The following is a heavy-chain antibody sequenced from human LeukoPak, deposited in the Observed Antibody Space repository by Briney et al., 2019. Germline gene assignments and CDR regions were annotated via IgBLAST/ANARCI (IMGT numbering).Heavy chain of an antibody. D-gene: IGHD3-22*01. V-gene: IGHV3-53*01. CDR3: ARYHYDSSGYAYYFDY. CDR2: IYSGGST. J-gene: IGHJ4*02. Sequence: GGSLRLSCAASGFIVSDNYMSWVRQATGQGLEWVSVIYSGGSTYYADSVQGRFTISRDNSKNTVFLQLSSLRAEDTAVYYCARYHYDSSGYAYYFDYWGQGTLVTVSS. CDR1: GFIVSDNY.